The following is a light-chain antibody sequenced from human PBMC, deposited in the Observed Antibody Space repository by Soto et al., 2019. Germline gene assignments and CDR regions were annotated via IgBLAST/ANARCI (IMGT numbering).Light chain of an antibody. J-gene: IGKJ1*01. CDR2: GAS. Sequence: EIVLTQSPGTLSLSPGERATLSCRASQSVSSSYLAWYQQKPGQAPRLLIYGASSRATGIPDRFSGSGSGTDFTLTISRLEPEDLAVYYCQQYGRGFGQGTKVDIK. CDR1: QSVSSSY. V-gene: IGKV3-20*01. CDR3: QQYGRG.